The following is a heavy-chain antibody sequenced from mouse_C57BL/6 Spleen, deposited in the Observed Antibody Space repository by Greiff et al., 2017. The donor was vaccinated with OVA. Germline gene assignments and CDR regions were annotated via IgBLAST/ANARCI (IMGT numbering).Heavy chain of an antibody. CDR3: TNTMGFAY. D-gene: IGHD5-1-1*01. CDR2: IDPETGGT. CDR1: GYTFTDYE. V-gene: IGHV1-15*01. Sequence: VQRVESGAELVRPGASVTLSCKASGYTFTDYEMHWVKQTPVHGLEWIGAIDPETGGTAYNQKFKGKAILTADKSSSTAYMELRSLTSEDSAVYYCTNTMGFAYWGQGTLVTVSA. J-gene: IGHJ3*01.